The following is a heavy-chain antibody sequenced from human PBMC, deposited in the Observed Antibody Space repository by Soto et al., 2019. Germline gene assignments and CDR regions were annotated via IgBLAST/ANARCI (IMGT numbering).Heavy chain of an antibody. J-gene: IGHJ4*02. V-gene: IGHV4-34*01. D-gene: IGHD6-6*01. CDR3: ARARIAARPWFDY. CDR1: GGSFSGYY. CDR2: INHSGST. Sequence: SETLSLTCAVYGGSFSGYYWSWIRQPPGKGLEWIGEINHSGSTNYNPSLKSRVTISVDTSKNQFSLKLSSVTAADTAVYYCARARIAARPWFDYWGQGTLVTVSS.